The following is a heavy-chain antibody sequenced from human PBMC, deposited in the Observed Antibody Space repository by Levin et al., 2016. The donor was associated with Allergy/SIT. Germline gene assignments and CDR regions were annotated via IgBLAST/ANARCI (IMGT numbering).Heavy chain of an antibody. D-gene: IGHD5-24*01. V-gene: IGHV3-53*01. CDR2: IYSGGST. J-gene: IGHJ4*02. CDR1: GFTVSSNY. Sequence: GESLKISCAASGFTVSSNYMSWVRQAPGKGLEWVSVIYSGGSTYYADSVKGRFTISRDNSKNTLYLQMNSLRAEDTAVYYCAKARERWLQSYYFDYWGQGTLVTVSS. CDR3: AKARERWLQSYYFDY.